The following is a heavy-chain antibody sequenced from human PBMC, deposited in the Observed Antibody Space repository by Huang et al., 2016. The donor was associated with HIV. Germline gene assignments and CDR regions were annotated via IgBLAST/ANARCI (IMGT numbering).Heavy chain of an antibody. CDR2: IYYRGSA. CDR1: GGSISSSSYY. J-gene: IGHJ4*02. D-gene: IGHD3-9*01. CDR3: ASGDYDILTGYPRQFDY. V-gene: IGHV4-39*01. Sequence: QLQLQESGPGLVKPSETLSLTCTVSGGSISSSSYYWGWIRQPPGKGLEWIGNIYYRGSAYYNPALRSGVTMSVDTSKNQFSLKLSSVTAADTAVYYCASGDYDILTGYPRQFDYWGQGTLVTVSS.